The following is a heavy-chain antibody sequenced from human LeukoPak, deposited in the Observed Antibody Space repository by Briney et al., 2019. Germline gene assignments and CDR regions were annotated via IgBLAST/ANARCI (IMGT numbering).Heavy chain of an antibody. CDR1: GDSFSDYY. CDR3: ARAMRWTSGPVELGWFDR. CDR2: IYFRGTT. Sequence: SETLSLACSVSGDSFSDYYWTWIRRPPGGRLEWIGHIYFRGTTKYNPSLKNRVTISVDTSENQVSLTLTSVTAADTAVYYCARAMRWTSGPVELGWFDRWGQGTLVTVSS. V-gene: IGHV4-59*01. D-gene: IGHD1-1*01. J-gene: IGHJ5*02.